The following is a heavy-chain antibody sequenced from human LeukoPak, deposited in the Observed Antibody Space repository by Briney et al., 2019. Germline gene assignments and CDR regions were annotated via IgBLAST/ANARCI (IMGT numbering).Heavy chain of an antibody. CDR1: GGSISSSSYY. Sequence: SETLSLTCTVSGGSISSSSYYWGWIRQPPGKGLEWIGSIYYSGSTYYNPSLKSRVTISVDTSKNQFSLKLSSVTAADTAVYYCARDDYYYGSGSSFDYWGQGTLVTVSS. D-gene: IGHD3-10*01. V-gene: IGHV4-39*07. CDR3: ARDDYYYGSGSSFDY. CDR2: IYYSGST. J-gene: IGHJ4*02.